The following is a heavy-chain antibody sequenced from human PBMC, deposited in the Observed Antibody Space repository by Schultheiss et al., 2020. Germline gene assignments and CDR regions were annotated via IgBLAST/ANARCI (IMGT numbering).Heavy chain of an antibody. V-gene: IGHV3-23*01. CDR3: AKAHCGSDCYVWYFDL. CDR1: GFTVSDYA. J-gene: IGHJ2*01. CDR2: LRASDGRT. Sequence: GESLKISCAASGFTVSDYAMSWVRQIPGKGLEWVSGLRASDGRTYYADSAKGRFTISRDNSKNTLYLQMNSLTADDTALYYCAKAHCGSDCYVWYFDLWGRGTLVTVSS. D-gene: IGHD2-21*02.